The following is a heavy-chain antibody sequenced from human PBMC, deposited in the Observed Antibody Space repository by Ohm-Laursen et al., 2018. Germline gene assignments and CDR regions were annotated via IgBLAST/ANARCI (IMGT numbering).Heavy chain of an antibody. D-gene: IGHD4-23*01. J-gene: IGHJ1*01. V-gene: IGHV3-30*03. CDR1: GFTFSNYG. Sequence: SLRLSCTASGFTFSNYGMHWVRQAPGKGLEWVAFISYDGSNKYYADSVKGRFTISRDNSKNTLYLQMNSLRAEDTAVYYCARAGILRWPEYFQHWGQGTLVTVSS. CDR2: ISYDGSNK. CDR3: ARAGILRWPEYFQH.